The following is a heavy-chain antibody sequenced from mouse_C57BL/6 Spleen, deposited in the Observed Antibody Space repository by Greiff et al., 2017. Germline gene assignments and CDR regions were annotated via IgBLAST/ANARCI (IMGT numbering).Heavy chain of an antibody. D-gene: IGHD1-1*01. CDR1: GYAFSSYW. Sequence: SGAELVKPGASVKISCKASGYAFSSYWMNWVKQRPGKGLEWIGQIYPGDGDTNYNGKFKGKATLTADKSSSTAYMQLSSLTSEDSAVYFCARGQIYYYGSSLFDYWGQGTTLTVSS. V-gene: IGHV1-80*01. CDR2: IYPGDGDT. CDR3: ARGQIYYYGSSLFDY. J-gene: IGHJ2*01.